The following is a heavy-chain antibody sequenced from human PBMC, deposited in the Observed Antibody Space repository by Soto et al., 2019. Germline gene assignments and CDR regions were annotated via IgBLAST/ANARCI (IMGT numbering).Heavy chain of an antibody. CDR3: GRVVEGATRHTDPDS. J-gene: IGHJ5*01. CDR1: GVSVHNSHSF. CDR2: VYHNGGA. D-gene: IGHD2-21*01. Sequence: SETLSLTCTVSGVSVHNSHSFWAWIRQPPGKGLQFIASVYHNGGAHYNSSLKSRVTISVDTANNQVSLRMRSLTAADTAFYYCGRVVEGATRHTDPDSWGQGILVT. V-gene: IGHV4-39*01.